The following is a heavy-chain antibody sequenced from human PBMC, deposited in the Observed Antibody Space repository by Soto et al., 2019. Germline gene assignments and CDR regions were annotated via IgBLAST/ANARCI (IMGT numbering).Heavy chain of an antibody. J-gene: IGHJ6*02. CDR1: GYTFSTYD. Sequence: QVQLVQSGAEVKKPGASVKVSCKASGYTFSTYDINWVRQAPGQGLEWMGWMNPNSGDTGYAQKFLGRVTMTRDSSIRTVYMELSSLSSEDTAVYYCASVNYYGSGSYEDFFYYYGLDVWGQGTTVTVSS. V-gene: IGHV1-8*01. CDR3: ASVNYYGSGSYEDFFYYYGLDV. D-gene: IGHD3-10*01. CDR2: MNPNSGDT.